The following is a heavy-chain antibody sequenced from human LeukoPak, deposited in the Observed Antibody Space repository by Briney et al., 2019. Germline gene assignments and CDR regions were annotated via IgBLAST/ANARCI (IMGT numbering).Heavy chain of an antibody. CDR2: IRSKAYGGTT. CDR3: SIPSGSYYGDYYFDY. V-gene: IGHV3-49*04. D-gene: IGHD1-26*01. CDR1: GFTFGDYA. Sequence: GGSLRLSCTASGFTFGDYAMSWVRQAPGKGLEWVGFIRSKAYGGTTEYSASVKGRFTISRDDSKSIAYLHMSSLKPEDTAVYYCSIPSGSYYGDYYFDYWGQGTLVTVSS. J-gene: IGHJ4*02.